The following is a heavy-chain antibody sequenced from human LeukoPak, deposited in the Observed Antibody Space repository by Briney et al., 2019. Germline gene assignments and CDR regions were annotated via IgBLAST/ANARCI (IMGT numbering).Heavy chain of an antibody. CDR3: ALRKPPMVTTIDY. V-gene: IGHV3-23*01. CDR1: GFTFSSYG. CDR2: ISGSSSST. J-gene: IGHJ4*02. D-gene: IGHD4-17*01. Sequence: PGGSLRLSCAASGFTFSSYGMSWVRQAPGKGLEWVSTISGSSSSTYYADSVRGRFTISRDNSKNTLYLQINSLRAEDTAVYYCALRKPPMVTTIDYWGQGALVTVSS.